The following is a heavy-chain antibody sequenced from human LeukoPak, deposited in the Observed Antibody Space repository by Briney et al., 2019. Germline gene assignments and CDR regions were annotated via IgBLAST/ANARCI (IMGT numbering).Heavy chain of an antibody. CDR3: ASDSYDSSGYILDY. CDR2: IGTAGDT. D-gene: IGHD3-22*01. V-gene: IGHV3-13*04. CDR1: GVTFSSYD. J-gene: IGHJ4*02. Sequence: GGSLRLSCAASGVTFSSYDMHWVRQATGKGLEWVSAIGTAGDTYYPGSVKGRFTISRENAKNSLHLQMNSLRAGDTAVYYCASDSYDSSGYILDYWGQGTLVTVSS.